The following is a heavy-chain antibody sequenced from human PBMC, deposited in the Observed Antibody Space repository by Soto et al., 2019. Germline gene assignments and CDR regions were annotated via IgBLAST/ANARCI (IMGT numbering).Heavy chain of an antibody. D-gene: IGHD2-15*01. V-gene: IGHV4-4*02. CDR1: GGSISSSNW. CDR2: IYHSGST. CDR3: ARDLGYCSGGSCYSDYWFDS. J-gene: IGHJ5*01. Sequence: QVQLQESGPGLVKPSGTLSLTCAVSGGSISSSNWWSWVRQPPGKGLEWIGEIYHSGSTNYNPSLKSRVTISVDKSKNQFSLKLSSVTAADTAVYYCARDLGYCSGGSCYSDYWFDSWGQGTLVTVSS.